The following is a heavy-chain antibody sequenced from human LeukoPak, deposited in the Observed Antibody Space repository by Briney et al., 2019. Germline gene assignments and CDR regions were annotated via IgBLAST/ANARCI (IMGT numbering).Heavy chain of an antibody. J-gene: IGHJ4*02. D-gene: IGHD3-3*01. Sequence: SETLSLTCTVSGGSISSHYWSWIRQPPGKGLEWIGYIYYSGSTNYNPSLKSRVTISVDTSKNQFSLKLSSVTAADTAVYYCARGRGSGHYPNPFDYWGQGTLVTVSS. CDR2: IYYSGST. CDR1: GGSISSHY. CDR3: ARGRGSGHYPNPFDY. V-gene: IGHV4-59*11.